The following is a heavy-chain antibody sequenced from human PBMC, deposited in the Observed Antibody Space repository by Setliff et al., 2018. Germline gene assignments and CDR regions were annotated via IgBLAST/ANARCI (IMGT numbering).Heavy chain of an antibody. J-gene: IGHJ3*02. V-gene: IGHV5-51*01. D-gene: IGHD1-26*01. CDR3: ARVGPLTDDAFDI. CDR2: IYPADSDP. CDR1: GYSFTTYW. Sequence: GESLKISCKGSGYSFTTYWIGWVRQMPGKGLELMGIIYPADSDPRYSPSFQGQVTISVDKSIGTAYLQWSSLKASDTAIYYCARVGPLTDDAFDIWGQGTMVTVSS.